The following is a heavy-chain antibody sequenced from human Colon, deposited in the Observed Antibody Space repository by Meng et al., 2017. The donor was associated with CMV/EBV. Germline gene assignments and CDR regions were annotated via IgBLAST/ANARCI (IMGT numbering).Heavy chain of an antibody. Sequence: QVHLQRWGAGLLKPSETLSLTGAAYGGSFSGYYWSWIRQPPGKGLEWIGEINHSGSTNYNPSLKSRVTISVDTSKNQFSLKLSSVTAADTAVYYCASILFAAAAGGWGGYWGQGTLVTVSS. CDR3: ASILFAAAAGGWGGY. V-gene: IGHV4-34*01. CDR1: GGSFSGYY. CDR2: INHSGST. D-gene: IGHD6-13*01. J-gene: IGHJ4*02.